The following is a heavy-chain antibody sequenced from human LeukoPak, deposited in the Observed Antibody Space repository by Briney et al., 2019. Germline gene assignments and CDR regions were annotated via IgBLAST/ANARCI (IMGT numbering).Heavy chain of an antibody. Sequence: SETLSLTCTVSGGSISSGDCYWSWIRQPPGKGLEWIGYIYYSGSTYYNPSLKSRVTISVDTSKNQFSLKLSSVTAADTAVYYCARIRGYSYGYGDYWGQGTLVTVSS. J-gene: IGHJ4*02. D-gene: IGHD5-18*01. CDR3: ARIRGYSYGYGDY. CDR2: IYYSGST. CDR1: GGSISSGDCY. V-gene: IGHV4-30-4*08.